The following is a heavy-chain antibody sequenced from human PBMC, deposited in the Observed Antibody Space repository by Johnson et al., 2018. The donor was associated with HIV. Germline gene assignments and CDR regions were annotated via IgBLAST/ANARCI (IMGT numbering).Heavy chain of an antibody. J-gene: IGHJ3*02. V-gene: IGHV3-20*04. CDR3: ARADRDSGTYHDAFDI. Sequence: VQLVESGGGVVRTGGSLRLSCAASGFTFGDYGMSWVRQVPGKGLEWVSGINWNGGSTGYADSVKGRFTISRDNAKNSLYLQMNSLTVEDTALYYCARADRDSGTYHDAFDIWGQGTMVTVSS. D-gene: IGHD1-26*01. CDR1: GFTFGDYG. CDR2: INWNGGST.